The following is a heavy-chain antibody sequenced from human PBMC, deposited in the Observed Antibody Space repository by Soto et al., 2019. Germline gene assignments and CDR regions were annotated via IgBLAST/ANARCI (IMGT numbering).Heavy chain of an antibody. CDR1: GFTFGDYA. CDR2: IRSKAYGGTT. D-gene: IGHD6-6*01. Sequence: GGSLRLSCTASGFTFGDYAMGWFRQAPGKGLEWVGFIRSKAYGGTTEYAASVKGRFTISRDDSKSIAYLQMNSLKTEDTAVYYCTSYSSSTTNYFDYWGQGTLVTVSS. J-gene: IGHJ4*02. CDR3: TSYSSSTTNYFDY. V-gene: IGHV3-49*03.